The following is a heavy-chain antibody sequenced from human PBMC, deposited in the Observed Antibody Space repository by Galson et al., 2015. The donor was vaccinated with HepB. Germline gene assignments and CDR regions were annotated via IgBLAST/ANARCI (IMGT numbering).Heavy chain of an antibody. CDR3: ARVADSHYGDHTHFDS. CDR1: GFTFSDYY. V-gene: IGHV3-11*06. D-gene: IGHD4-17*01. CDR2: VSSNTIYT. J-gene: IGHJ4*02. Sequence: SLRLSCAASGFTFSDYYMSWIRQAPGKGLGWLAYVSSNTIYTNYADSVKGRFTVSRDNVKNSISLQMNRLSVEDTAMYYCARVADSHYGDHTHFDSWGQGALVTVSS.